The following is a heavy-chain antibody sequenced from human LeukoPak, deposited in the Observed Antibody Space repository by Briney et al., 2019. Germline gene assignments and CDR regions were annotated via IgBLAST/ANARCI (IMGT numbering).Heavy chain of an antibody. D-gene: IGHD3-9*01. Sequence: SETLSLTCTVSGGSISSGSYYWSWIRQPAGKGLEWIGRIYTSGSTNYNPSLKSRVTISVDTSKNQFSLKLSSVTAADTAVYYCARGLRYYDILTGYSWFDPWGQGTLVTVSS. V-gene: IGHV4-61*02. J-gene: IGHJ5*02. CDR1: GGSISSGSYY. CDR3: ARGLRYYDILTGYSWFDP. CDR2: IYTSGST.